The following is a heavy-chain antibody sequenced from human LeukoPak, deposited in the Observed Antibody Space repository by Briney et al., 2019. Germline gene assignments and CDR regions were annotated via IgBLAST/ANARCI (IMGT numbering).Heavy chain of an antibody. CDR1: GFTFRTSA. CDR2: ITADGGST. J-gene: IGHJ6*03. CDR3: ARVWLRDYMDV. Sequence: GGSLRLSCAVSGFTFRTSAMNCARQAPGKGLEWVAAITADGGSTHYTTSVKGRFIISRDTPKNTLSLQMNTLRAEDTTVYFWARVWLRDYMDVWGEGNTVSVSS. V-gene: IGHV3-23*01. D-gene: IGHD5-12*01.